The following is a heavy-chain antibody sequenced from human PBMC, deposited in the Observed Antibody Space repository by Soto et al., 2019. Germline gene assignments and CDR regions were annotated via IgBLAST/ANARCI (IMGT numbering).Heavy chain of an antibody. V-gene: IGHV4-38-2*02. CDR3: ARERDGNTRRIDY. CDR2: IYHSGST. Sequence: TLSLTCAVSGYSISSGYYWGWIRQPPGKGLEWIGSIYHSGSTYYNPSLKSRVTISVDTSKNQFSLKLNSVTAADTAVYYCARERDGNTRRIDYWGQGTLVTVSS. J-gene: IGHJ4*02. CDR1: GYSISSGYY. D-gene: IGHD2-15*01.